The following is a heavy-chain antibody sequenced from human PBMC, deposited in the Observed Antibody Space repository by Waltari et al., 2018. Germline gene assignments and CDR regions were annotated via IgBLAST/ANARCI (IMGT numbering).Heavy chain of an antibody. CDR3: AKDRCTDGQCYTYFDY. CDR1: GFTFNNFA. D-gene: IGHD2-8*01. J-gene: IGHJ4*02. CDR2: ITGSGGTT. Sequence: EVELLESGGGLVQPGGTLRLSCAASGFTFNNFAMSWVRQAPGKGLDWVSAITGSGGTTYYADSVKGRFTISRDNSRNVLYLQMNTLSAEDTAVYYCAKDRCTDGQCYTYFDYWGQGALITVSS. V-gene: IGHV3-23*01.